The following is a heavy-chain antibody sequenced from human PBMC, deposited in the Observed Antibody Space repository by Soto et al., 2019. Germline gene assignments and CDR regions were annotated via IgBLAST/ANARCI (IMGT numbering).Heavy chain of an antibody. CDR3: ARDPPTGEVFLGHHTYYYGMDV. Sequence: PGGSLRLSCAASGFTFSSYGMHWVRQAPGKGLEWVAVIWYDGSNKYYADSVKGRFTISRDNSKNTLYLQMNSLRAEDTAVYYCARDPPTGEVFLGHHTYYYGMDVWGQGTTVTVSS. J-gene: IGHJ6*02. D-gene: IGHD3-10*01. CDR2: IWYDGSNK. V-gene: IGHV3-33*01. CDR1: GFTFSSYG.